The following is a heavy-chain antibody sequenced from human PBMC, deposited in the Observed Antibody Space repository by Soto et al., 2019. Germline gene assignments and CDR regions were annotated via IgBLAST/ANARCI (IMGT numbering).Heavy chain of an antibody. V-gene: IGHV4-4*07. J-gene: IGHJ6*02. D-gene: IGHD2-21*02. CDR2: IYTSGST. Sequence: NLSETLTPTCTVSGGSISSYYWSWIRQPAGKGLEWIGRIYTSGSTNYNPSLKSRVTMSVDTSKNQFSLKLSSVTAADTAVYYCARDHRVVVTAIQDYYYYGMDVWGQGTTVTVSS. CDR3: ARDHRVVVTAIQDYYYYGMDV. CDR1: GGSISSYY.